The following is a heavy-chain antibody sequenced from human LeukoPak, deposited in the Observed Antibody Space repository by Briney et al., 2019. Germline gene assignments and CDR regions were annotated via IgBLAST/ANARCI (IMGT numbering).Heavy chain of an antibody. V-gene: IGHV4-38-2*02. Sequence: SETLSLTCTVSGHSIINSYYWGWIRQPPGKGLEWIGSIYHTGSTYYNPSPKSRITISIDTSKNQFSLKVNSVTAADTAVYYCARMVDSSGFSPCQHWGQGTLVTVSS. CDR2: IYHTGST. CDR3: ARMVDSSGFSPCQH. D-gene: IGHD3-22*01. CDR1: GHSIINSYY. J-gene: IGHJ1*01.